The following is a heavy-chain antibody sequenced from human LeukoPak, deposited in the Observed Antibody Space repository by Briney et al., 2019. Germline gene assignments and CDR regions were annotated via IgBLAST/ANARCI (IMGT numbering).Heavy chain of an antibody. CDR3: ERPYCSGGSCYYYGMDV. J-gene: IGHJ6*04. CDR2: IEPSDSYT. Sequence: LGESLKISCKGSGYSFTSYWISWVRQMPGKGLEWMGRIEPSDSYTNYSPSFQGHVTISADKSISTAYLQWSSLKASDTDMYYCERPYCSGGSCYYYGMDVWGKGTTVTVSS. V-gene: IGHV5-10-1*01. CDR1: GYSFTSYW. D-gene: IGHD2-15*01.